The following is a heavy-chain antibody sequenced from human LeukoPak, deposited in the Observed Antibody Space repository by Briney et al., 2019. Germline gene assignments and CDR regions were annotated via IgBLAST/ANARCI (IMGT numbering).Heavy chain of an antibody. CDR1: GGTFSSYA. D-gene: IGHD6-13*01. Sequence: SVKVSCKASGGTFSSYAISWVRQAPGRGLEWMGRIIPILGIANYAQKFQGRVTITADKSTSTAYMELSSLRSEDTAVYYCARAVAAAGTDYWGQGTLVTVSS. J-gene: IGHJ4*02. CDR2: IIPILGIA. V-gene: IGHV1-69*04. CDR3: ARAVAAAGTDY.